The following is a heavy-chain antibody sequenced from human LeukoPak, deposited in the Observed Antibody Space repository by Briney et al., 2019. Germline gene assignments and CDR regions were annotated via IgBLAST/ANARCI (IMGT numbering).Heavy chain of an antibody. Sequence: ASVKVSCKASGGTFSSYAINWVRQATGQGLEWMGWMNPNSGNTGYAQKFQGRVTMTRNTSISTAYMELSSLRSEDTAVYYCARCGYSYGDYYYYYYYMDVWGKGTTVTVSS. CDR2: MNPNSGNT. CDR3: ARCGYSYGDYYYYYYYMDV. CDR1: GGTFSSYA. J-gene: IGHJ6*03. V-gene: IGHV1-8*02. D-gene: IGHD5-18*01.